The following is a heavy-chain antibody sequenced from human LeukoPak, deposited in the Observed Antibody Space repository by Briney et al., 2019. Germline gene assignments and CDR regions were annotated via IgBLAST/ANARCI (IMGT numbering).Heavy chain of an antibody. Sequence: GGSLRLSCAASGFTLSSYEMNWVRQAPGKGLEWLSFISGSGSTIYYADSVKGRFTISRDNAKNSLYLQMNSLRAEDTAVYYCAREFALRYFDWLLWGAFDIWGQGTMVTVSS. CDR2: ISGSGSTI. CDR1: GFTLSSYE. CDR3: AREFALRYFDWLLWGAFDI. D-gene: IGHD3-9*01. J-gene: IGHJ3*02. V-gene: IGHV3-48*03.